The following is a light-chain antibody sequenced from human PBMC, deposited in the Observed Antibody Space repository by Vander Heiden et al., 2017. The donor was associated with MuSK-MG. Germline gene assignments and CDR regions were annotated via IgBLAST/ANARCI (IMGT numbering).Light chain of an antibody. J-gene: IGKJ5*01. CDR1: QSVSSSY. Sequence: EIVLTQSPGTLSLSPGERATLSCRASQSVSSSYLAWYQQKPGQAPRLLIYGASSRATGIPDRFSGSGSGTDFTLTISRLEPEDFAVDYCQQYGSSFGQGARLEIQ. CDR3: QQYGSS. CDR2: GAS. V-gene: IGKV3-20*01.